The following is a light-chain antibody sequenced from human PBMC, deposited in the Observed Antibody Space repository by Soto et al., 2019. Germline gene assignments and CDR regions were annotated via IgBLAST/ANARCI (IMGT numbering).Light chain of an antibody. CDR1: QSVSSSY. J-gene: IGKJ1*01. Sequence: EIVSTQSPVTLSLSPGDRATLSCRASQSVSSSYLSLYPQKPGQAPRLLIYGASSRATGIPDSFIGRGAGKDVTLTISRLEPEDVAVNYCQQYGSSLWTFGQGTKVDIK. CDR3: QQYGSSLWT. V-gene: IGKV3-20*01. CDR2: GAS.